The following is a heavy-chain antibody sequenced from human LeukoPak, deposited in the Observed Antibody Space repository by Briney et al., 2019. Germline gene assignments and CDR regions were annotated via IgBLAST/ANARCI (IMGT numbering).Heavy chain of an antibody. D-gene: IGHD2/OR15-2a*01. Sequence: ASVKVSCKASGYTFTSYYMHWVRQAPGQGLEWMGIINPSGGSTSYAQRFQGRVTMTRDTSTSTVYMELSSLRSDDTAVYYCARGASTTGVGDWFDPWGQGTLVTVSS. CDR3: ARGASTTGVGDWFDP. CDR1: GYTFTSYY. CDR2: INPSGGST. J-gene: IGHJ5*01. V-gene: IGHV1-46*01.